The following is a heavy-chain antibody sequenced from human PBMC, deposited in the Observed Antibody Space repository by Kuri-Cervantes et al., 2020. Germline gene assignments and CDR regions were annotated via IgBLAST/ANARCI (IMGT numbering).Heavy chain of an antibody. CDR3: ASAPEYSSIQYSFDY. V-gene: IGHV1-18*01. J-gene: IGHJ4*02. Sequence: ASVKVSCKASGYTFTSYGISWVRQAPGQGLEWMGWLSAYNAKTNYAQKLQGRVTMTTNTSTTTAYMELRSLRSDDTAVYYCASAPEYSSIQYSFDYWGQGTLVTVSS. CDR2: LSAYNAKT. D-gene: IGHD5-18*01. CDR1: GYTFTSYG.